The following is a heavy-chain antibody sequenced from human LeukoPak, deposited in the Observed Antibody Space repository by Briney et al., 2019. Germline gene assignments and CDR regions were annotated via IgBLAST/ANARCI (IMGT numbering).Heavy chain of an antibody. D-gene: IGHD2-2*01. Sequence: GASVKVSCKASGGTFSSYAISWVRQAPGQGLDWMGGIIPIFGTANYAQKFQGRVTITADGSTSTAYMELSSLRSEDTAVYYCARDPPKYQRILTNAFDIWGQGRMVTVSS. CDR3: ARDPPKYQRILTNAFDI. J-gene: IGHJ3*02. V-gene: IGHV1-69*13. CDR2: IIPIFGTA. CDR1: GGTFSSYA.